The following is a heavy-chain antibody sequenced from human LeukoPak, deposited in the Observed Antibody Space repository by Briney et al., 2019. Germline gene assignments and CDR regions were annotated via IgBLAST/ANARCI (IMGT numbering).Heavy chain of an antibody. D-gene: IGHD6-19*01. CDR1: GFTFDDYA. CDR2: ISWNSGSI. V-gene: IGHV3-9*01. J-gene: IGHJ4*02. Sequence: GRSLRLSCPASGFTFDDYAMHWVRHAPGKGREWVSGISWNSGSIGYADSVKGRLTISRDNAKNSLYLQMNSLRAEDTALYYCAKDRVGAVAGPSDYWGQGTVVTVSS. CDR3: AKDRVGAVAGPSDY.